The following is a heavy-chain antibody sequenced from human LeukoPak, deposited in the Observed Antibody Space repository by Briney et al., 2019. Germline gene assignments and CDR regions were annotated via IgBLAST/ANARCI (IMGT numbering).Heavy chain of an antibody. CDR2: IANDGGDK. V-gene: IGHV3-30*18. CDR3: AKDESMKAARYYFDF. Sequence: GGSLRLSCAASRFTFKNYGMHWVRQAPDKELEWVAVIANDGGDKHHADSVKGRFTVSRDNSKNTVYLQINSLRGEDTAVYYCAKDESMKAARYYFDFWGQGTLVSVSS. CDR1: RFTFKNYG. J-gene: IGHJ4*02. D-gene: IGHD6-13*01.